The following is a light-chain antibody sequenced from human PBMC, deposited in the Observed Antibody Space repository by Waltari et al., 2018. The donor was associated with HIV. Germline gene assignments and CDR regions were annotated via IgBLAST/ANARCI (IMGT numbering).Light chain of an antibody. CDR2: RSN. V-gene: IGLV1-47*01. CDR1: SSNIGSNY. CDR3: AAWDASLSVWV. J-gene: IGLJ3*02. Sequence: QSVLTQSPSASGTPGQRVTISCSGSSSNIGSNYVYWYRQLPGTAPKLLIYRSNQRPSGVPDRFSGSKSGTSASLAISGLRSENEADYYCAAWDASLSVWVFGGGTKLTVL.